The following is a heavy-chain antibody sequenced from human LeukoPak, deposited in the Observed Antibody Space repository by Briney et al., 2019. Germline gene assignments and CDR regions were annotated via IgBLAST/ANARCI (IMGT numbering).Heavy chain of an antibody. CDR1: GFTFSNAW. Sequence: GGSQRLSCAASGFTFSNAWMSWVRQAPGKGLEWVGRIKSKADGGTTDYAAPVKCRFTISRDDSKNTLYLQMNSLKTEDTAVYYCTAIKWFGELLYPNWFDPWGQGTLVTVSS. D-gene: IGHD3-10*01. V-gene: IGHV3-15*01. J-gene: IGHJ5*02. CDR2: IKSKADGGTT. CDR3: TAIKWFGELLYPNWFDP.